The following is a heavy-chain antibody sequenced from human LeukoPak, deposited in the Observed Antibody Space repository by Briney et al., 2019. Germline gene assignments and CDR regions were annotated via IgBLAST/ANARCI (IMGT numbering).Heavy chain of an antibody. CDR3: AKNRGFRGVIVLPPLDS. D-gene: IGHD3-16*02. V-gene: IGHV3-53*01. Sequence: GGSLRLSCAASGFTVSSNYMSWVRQAPGKGLEWVSVIYAGGNTYYADSVKGRFTISRDNSKNTLYPQMNSLRAEDTAVYYCAKNRGFRGVIVLPPLDSWGQGTLVTVSS. CDR1: GFTVSSNY. CDR2: IYAGGNT. J-gene: IGHJ4*02.